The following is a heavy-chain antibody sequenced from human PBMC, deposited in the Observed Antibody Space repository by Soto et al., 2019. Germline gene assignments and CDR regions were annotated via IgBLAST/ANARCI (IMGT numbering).Heavy chain of an antibody. CDR2: ITSSSSYI. CDR1: GFTFSSYS. J-gene: IGHJ6*02. V-gene: IGHV3-21*01. D-gene: IGHD6-19*01. Sequence: EVQLVESGGGLVKPGGSLRLSCAASGFTFSSYSMNWVRQAPGKGLEWVSSITSSSSYISYADSVKGRFTISRDNAKNSLYLQMSSLRAEDTAVYYCASEQWAGGMDVWGQGTTVTVSS. CDR3: ASEQWAGGMDV.